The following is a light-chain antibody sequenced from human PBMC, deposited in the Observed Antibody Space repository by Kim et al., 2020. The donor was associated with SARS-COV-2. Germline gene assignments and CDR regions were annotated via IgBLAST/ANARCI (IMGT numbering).Light chain of an antibody. J-gene: IGKJ2*01. CDR3: QQCYDPPHT. V-gene: IGKV4-1*01. Sequence: RTTINCKPSQSVLYSPKKKNYLAGYQHKPGQPPKLLTYWASNRESGVPDRFSGSGSGTDCTLTISSLQAEYVAVYYCQQCYDPPHTFGQGTKLEI. CDR2: WAS. CDR1: QSVLYSPKKKNY.